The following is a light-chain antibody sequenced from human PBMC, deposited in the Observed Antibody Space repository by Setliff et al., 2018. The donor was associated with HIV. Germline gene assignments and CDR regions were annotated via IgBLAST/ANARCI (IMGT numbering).Light chain of an antibody. CDR2: YDR. J-gene: IGLJ1*01. Sequence: SYALTQAPSVSVAPGKTARITCGGNNLNTKGVHWYQQKPGQAPVVVIYYDRDRPSGIPERFSGSNSGNTATLTISRVEAGDEADYYCQVWDSRSDHLYVFGSGTKVTVL. CDR1: NLNTKG. V-gene: IGLV3-21*04. CDR3: QVWDSRSDHLYV.